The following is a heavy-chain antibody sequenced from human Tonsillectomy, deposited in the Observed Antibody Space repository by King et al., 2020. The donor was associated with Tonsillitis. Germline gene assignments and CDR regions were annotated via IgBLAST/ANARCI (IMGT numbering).Heavy chain of an antibody. Sequence: VQLQQWGAGLLKPSETLSLTCAVYGGSFSGYYWSWIRQPPGKGLEWIGEINHSGSTNYNPSLKSRVTISVDTSKNQFSLKLSSVTAADTAVYYCARGPVGSGSYYNDYYYSGMDVWGQGTTVTVSS. V-gene: IGHV4-34*01. D-gene: IGHD3-10*01. J-gene: IGHJ6*02. CDR1: GGSFSGYY. CDR2: INHSGST. CDR3: ARGPVGSGSYYNDYYYSGMDV.